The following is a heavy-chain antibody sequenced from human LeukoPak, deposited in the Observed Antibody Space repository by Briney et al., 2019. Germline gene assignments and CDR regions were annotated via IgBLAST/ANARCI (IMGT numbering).Heavy chain of an antibody. CDR1: GYTFTSYD. V-gene: IGHV1-8*01. CDR2: MNPNSGNT. Sequence: EASVKVSCKASGYTFTSYDINWVRQATGQGLEWMGWMNPNSGNTGYAQKFQGRVTMTRNTSISTAYMELSSLRSEDTAVYYCARGVRVWVVASGYDPTYYYYGMDVWGQGTTVTVSS. CDR3: ARGVRVWVVASGYDPTYYYYGMDV. D-gene: IGHD5-12*01. J-gene: IGHJ6*02.